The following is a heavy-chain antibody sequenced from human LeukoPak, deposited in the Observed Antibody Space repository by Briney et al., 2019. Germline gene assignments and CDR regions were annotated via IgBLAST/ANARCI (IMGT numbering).Heavy chain of an antibody. CDR2: ISYDGSNK. CDR1: GFTFSSYG. Sequence: GGSLRLSCAASGFTFSSYGMHWVRQAPGKGPEWVAFISYDGSNKYYADSVKGRFTISRDNSKNTLYLQMNSLRAEDTAVYYCAKSEQWLARGFDYWGQGTLVTVSS. CDR3: AKSEQWLARGFDY. V-gene: IGHV3-30*18. D-gene: IGHD6-19*01. J-gene: IGHJ4*02.